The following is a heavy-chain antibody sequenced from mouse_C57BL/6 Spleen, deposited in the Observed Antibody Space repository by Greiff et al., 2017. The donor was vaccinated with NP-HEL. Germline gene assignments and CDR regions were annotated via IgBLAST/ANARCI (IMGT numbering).Heavy chain of an antibody. CDR1: GYAFSSSW. V-gene: IGHV1-82*01. J-gene: IGHJ2*01. Sequence: QVQLQQSGPELVKPGASVKISCKASGYAFSSSWMNWVKQRPGQGLEWIGRIYPGDGDTNYNGKFKGKATLTADKSSSTAYMQLSSLTSEDSAVYFCARSYYYGSSYALDYWGKGTTLTVSS. CDR3: ARSYYYGSSYALDY. D-gene: IGHD1-1*01. CDR2: IYPGDGDT.